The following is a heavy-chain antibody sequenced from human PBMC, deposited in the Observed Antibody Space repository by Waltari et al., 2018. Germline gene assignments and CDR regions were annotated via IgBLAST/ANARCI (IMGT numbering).Heavy chain of an antibody. CDR2: IYYSGST. Sequence: QLPLQESGPGLVKPSATLSLPCPFSGGSLSSSSSCLGWLRQPPGKGLEWIGSIYYSGSTYYNPSLKSRVTISVDTSKNQFSLKLSSVTAADTAVYYCARRLAGTTGFDYWGQGTLVTVSS. CDR3: ARRLAGTTGFDY. CDR1: GGSLSSSSSC. J-gene: IGHJ4*02. V-gene: IGHV4-39*07. D-gene: IGHD1-1*01.